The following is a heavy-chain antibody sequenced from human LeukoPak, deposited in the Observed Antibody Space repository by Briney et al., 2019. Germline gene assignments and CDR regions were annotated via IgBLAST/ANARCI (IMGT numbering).Heavy chain of an antibody. D-gene: IGHD2-2*01. Sequence: PGGSLRLSCAASGFTFSSYCMHWVRQAPGKGLEWVSYISSSGSTIYYADSVKGRFTISRDNAKNSLYLQMNSLRAEDTAVYYCARDLACSSTSCQKAYNWFDPWGQGTLVTVSS. V-gene: IGHV3-48*04. J-gene: IGHJ5*02. CDR1: GFTFSSYC. CDR2: ISSSGSTI. CDR3: ARDLACSSTSCQKAYNWFDP.